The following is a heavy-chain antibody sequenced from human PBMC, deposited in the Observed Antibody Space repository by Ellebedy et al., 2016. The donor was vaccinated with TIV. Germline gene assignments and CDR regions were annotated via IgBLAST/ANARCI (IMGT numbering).Heavy chain of an antibody. CDR1: GFTFSSYA. J-gene: IGHJ3*02. D-gene: IGHD2-2*01. CDR3: AKGWVVVVPAATLSNDAFDI. Sequence: GESLKISXAASGFTFSSYAMSWVRQAPGKGLEWVSAISGSGGSTYYADSVKGRFTISRDNSKNTLYLQMNSLRAEDTAVYYCAKGWVVVVPAATLSNDAFDIWGQGTMVTVSS. CDR2: ISGSGGST. V-gene: IGHV3-23*01.